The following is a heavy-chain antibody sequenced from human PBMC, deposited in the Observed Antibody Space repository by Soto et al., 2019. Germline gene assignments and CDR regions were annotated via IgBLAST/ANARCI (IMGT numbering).Heavy chain of an antibody. CDR3: ARDYPTNDYGDYDGDL. CDR1: ACYIVGLDY. J-gene: IGHJ2*01. V-gene: IGHV4-38-2*02. D-gene: IGHD4-17*01. CDR2: IYHSGTT. Sequence: SQPQPLTCSVSACYIVGLDYCVWIRKNPGKGLEWIGSIYHSGTTYYNPSLKSRVTISVDTSKNQFSLDLSSLTAADTAVYYCARDYPTNDYGDYDGDLRRRGTLVTVSS.